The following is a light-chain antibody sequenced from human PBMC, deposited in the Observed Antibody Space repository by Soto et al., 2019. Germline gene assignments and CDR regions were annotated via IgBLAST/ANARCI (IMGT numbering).Light chain of an antibody. CDR2: PAS. V-gene: IGKV1-6*01. CDR1: QGIRND. CDR3: LQDNNFPLT. J-gene: IGKJ4*01. Sequence: AIQMTQSPSSLSASVGDRVTITCRSSQGIRNDLGWYQQKAGKAPKLLIYPASSLQSGVPSRFSGSGSGTDFTLTISSLQPEDFATYYCLQDNNFPLTFGGGTKVEI.